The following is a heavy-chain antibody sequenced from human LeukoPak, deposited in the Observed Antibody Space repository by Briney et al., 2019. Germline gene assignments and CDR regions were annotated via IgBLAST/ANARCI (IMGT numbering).Heavy chain of an antibody. Sequence: SVKVSCKASGGTFSSYAISWVRQAPGQGLEWMGGITPIFGTANYAQKFQGRVTITTDESTSTAYMGLSSLRSEDTAVYYCARVHRSALTTVITPWYYYMDVWGKGTTVTVSS. CDR3: ARVHRSALTTVITPWYYYMDV. V-gene: IGHV1-69*05. J-gene: IGHJ6*03. D-gene: IGHD4-17*01. CDR1: GGTFSSYA. CDR2: ITPIFGTA.